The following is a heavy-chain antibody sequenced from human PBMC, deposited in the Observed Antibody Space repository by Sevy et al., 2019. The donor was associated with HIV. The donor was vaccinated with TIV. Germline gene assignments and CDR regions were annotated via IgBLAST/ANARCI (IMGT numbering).Heavy chain of an antibody. V-gene: IGHV3-74*01. Sequence: GGSLRLSCAASGFTFSSHWMDWVRQAPRRGLVWVSRVNTDGSITTYADSVKGRFTISRDNAKNTVYLQMNSLRAEDTAVYYCARDQGTLDVWGQSTMVTVSS. J-gene: IGHJ3*01. CDR3: ARDQGTLDV. CDR1: GFTFSSHW. CDR2: VNTDGSIT.